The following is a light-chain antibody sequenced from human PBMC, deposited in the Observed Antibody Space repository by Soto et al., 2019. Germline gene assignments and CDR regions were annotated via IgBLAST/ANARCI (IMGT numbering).Light chain of an antibody. J-gene: IGLJ2*01. Sequence: QSVLTQPASVSGSPGQSITISCTGTSSDVGGYDYVSWYQQHPGKAPKLMIYDVSNRPLGVSNRFSGSKSGNTASLTISGLQAEDEADYYCSSYTSSSFLVFGGGTKVTVL. V-gene: IGLV2-14*03. CDR1: SSDVGGYDY. CDR3: SSYTSSSFLV. CDR2: DVS.